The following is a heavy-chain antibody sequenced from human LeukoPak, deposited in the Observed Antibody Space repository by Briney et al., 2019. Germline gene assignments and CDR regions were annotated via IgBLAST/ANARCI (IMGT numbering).Heavy chain of an antibody. J-gene: IGHJ4*02. CDR1: VGTFSSYA. D-gene: IGHD5-12*01. CDR3: GRDHSGCLDY. V-gene: IGHV1-69*13. Sequence: VASVNVSCMASVGTFSSYAISWVRQAPGQGLEGMGGIIPIFGTANYAQKFQGRVTITADDSTSTAYMELSSLRSEDTAVYYCGRDHSGCLDYWGQGTLVTVSS. CDR2: IIPIFGTA.